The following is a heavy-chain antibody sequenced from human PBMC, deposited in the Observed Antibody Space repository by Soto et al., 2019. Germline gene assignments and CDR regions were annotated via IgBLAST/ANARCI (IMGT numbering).Heavy chain of an antibody. D-gene: IGHD3-16*01. V-gene: IGHV3-23*01. Sequence: EVQLLESGGGLLQPGGSLSLSCSSSGFNFSSHGMSWVRQAPGKGLEWVSHIGGNGVSIYYADSVRGRFTISRDTSKNTLYLQITSLRAVDTAVYYCAKGNDYVSFDIWGQGTMVTVSS. CDR1: GFNFSSHG. CDR2: IGGNGVSI. J-gene: IGHJ3*02. CDR3: AKGNDYVSFDI.